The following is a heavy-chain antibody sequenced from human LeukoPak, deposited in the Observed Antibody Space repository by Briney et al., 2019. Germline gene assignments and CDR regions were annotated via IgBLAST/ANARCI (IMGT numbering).Heavy chain of an antibody. CDR2: INPNSGGT. CDR1: GYTFTGYY. CDR3: ASRTYYDSSGWSFDI. V-gene: IGHV1-2*02. J-gene: IGHJ3*02. Sequence: ASVKVSCKASGYTFTGYYMHWVRQAPGQGLEWMGWINPNSGGTNYAQKSQGRVTMTRDTSISTAYMELSRLRSDDTAVYYCASRTYYDSSGWSFDIWGQGTMVTVSS. D-gene: IGHD3-22*01.